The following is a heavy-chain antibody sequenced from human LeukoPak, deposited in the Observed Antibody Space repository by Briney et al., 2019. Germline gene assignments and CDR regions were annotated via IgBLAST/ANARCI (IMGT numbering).Heavy chain of an antibody. CDR1: GFTFSSYA. V-gene: IGHV3-23*01. CDR3: AKDQVDIVATIVSY. D-gene: IGHD5-12*01. CDR2: ISGSGGST. J-gene: IGHJ4*02. Sequence: PGGSLRLSCAASGFTFSSYAMSWVRQAPGKGLEWVSAISGSGGSTYYADSVKGRFTISRDNSKNTLYLQMNSLRAEDTAVYYCAKDQVDIVATIVSYWGQGTLVTVSS.